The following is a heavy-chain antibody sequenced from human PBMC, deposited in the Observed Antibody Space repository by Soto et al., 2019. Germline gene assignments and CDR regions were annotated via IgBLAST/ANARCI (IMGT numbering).Heavy chain of an antibody. J-gene: IGHJ3*02. D-gene: IGHD1-26*01. Sequence: ASVKVSCKASGYTFTTYTMHWVRQAPGQRLEWMGWINAGNGKTKYSQKFQGRVTITRDTSASTAYMELSSLRSEDTAVYYSARYSGSYQDAFDIWGKGTMVTVSS. V-gene: IGHV1-3*01. CDR3: ARYSGSYQDAFDI. CDR1: GYTFTTYT. CDR2: INAGNGKT.